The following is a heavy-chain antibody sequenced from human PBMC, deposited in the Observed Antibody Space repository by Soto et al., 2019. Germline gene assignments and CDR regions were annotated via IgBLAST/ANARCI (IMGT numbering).Heavy chain of an antibody. Sequence: QVQLVQSGAEVKKPGSSVKVSCKASGGNFSSYSINWVRQAPGQGLEWMGEIIPIFGTANYAQKFQGRVTITADESTSTSYMPQSSLRSEDTAAYYCARDGWRHSGGIDYWGQGTRVTVSS. V-gene: IGHV1-69*01. J-gene: IGHJ4*02. CDR2: IIPIFGTA. CDR3: ARDGWRHSGGIDY. CDR1: GGNFSSYS. D-gene: IGHD3-16*01.